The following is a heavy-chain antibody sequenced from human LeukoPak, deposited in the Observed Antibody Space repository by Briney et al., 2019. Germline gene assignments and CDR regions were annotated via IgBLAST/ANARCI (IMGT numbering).Heavy chain of an antibody. D-gene: IGHD3-10*01. CDR1: GFTFSSYA. CDR3: ARYMVRGYWYFDL. V-gene: IGHV3-30*04. Sequence: SGGSLRLSCAASGFTFSSYAMHWVRQAPGKGLEWVAVISYDGSNKYYADSVKGRLTISRDNSKNTLYLQMNSLRAEDTAVYYCARYMVRGYWYFDLRGRGTLVTVSS. CDR2: ISYDGSNK. J-gene: IGHJ2*01.